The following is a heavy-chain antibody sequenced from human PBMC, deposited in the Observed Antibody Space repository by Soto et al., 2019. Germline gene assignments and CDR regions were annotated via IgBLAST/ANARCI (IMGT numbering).Heavy chain of an antibody. Sequence: SVKVSCKASGGTFSSSAVSWVRQAPGQGLEWMGGIIPIFGTENYAKKYQGRVTITADESTSTANIELLSLRSADKAVYYCARRGANHMSGGDAFDNWGQGTMVTVSS. J-gene: IGHJ3*02. V-gene: IGHV1-69*13. CDR3: ARRGANHMSGGDAFDN. CDR1: GGTFSSSA. CDR2: IIPIFGTE.